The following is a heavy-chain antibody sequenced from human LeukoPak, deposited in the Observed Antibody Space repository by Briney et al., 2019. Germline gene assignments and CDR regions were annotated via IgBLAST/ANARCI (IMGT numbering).Heavy chain of an antibody. CDR2: IYRSGST. J-gene: IGHJ4*02. CDR3: ARDRGSSWYYFDY. V-gene: IGHV4-4*02. D-gene: IGHD6-13*01. Sequence: SETLSLTCAVSGGSISSSNWWSWVRQPPGKGLEWIGEIYRSGSTNCNPSLKSRVTISVDKSKNRFSLKLSSVTAADTAVYYCARDRGSSWYYFDYWGQGTLVTVSS. CDR1: GGSISSSNW.